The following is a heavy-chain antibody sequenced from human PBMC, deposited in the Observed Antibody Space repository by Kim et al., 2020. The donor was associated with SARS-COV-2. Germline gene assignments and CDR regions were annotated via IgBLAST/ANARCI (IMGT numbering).Heavy chain of an antibody. Sequence: PSLKSRFTTSIDTSKNPFYLKLSSVTAADTAVYYCARAYSNDNYCYMDVWGKGTTVTVSS. J-gene: IGHJ6*03. V-gene: IGHV4-4*07. D-gene: IGHD1-1*01. CDR3: ARAYSNDNYCYMDV.